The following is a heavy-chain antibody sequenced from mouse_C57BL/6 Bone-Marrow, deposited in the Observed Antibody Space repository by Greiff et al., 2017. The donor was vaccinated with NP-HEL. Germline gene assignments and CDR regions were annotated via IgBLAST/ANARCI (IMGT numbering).Heavy chain of an antibody. V-gene: IGHV5-6*01. Sequence: EVKLMESGGDLVKPGGSLKLSCAASRFTFSSYGMSWVRQTPDKRLEWVATISSGGSYTYYPDSVKGRFTISRDNAKNTLYLQMSSLKSEDTAMYYCARHPYYFDYWGQGTTLTVSS. CDR1: RFTFSSYG. J-gene: IGHJ2*01. CDR3: ARHPYYFDY. CDR2: ISSGGSYT.